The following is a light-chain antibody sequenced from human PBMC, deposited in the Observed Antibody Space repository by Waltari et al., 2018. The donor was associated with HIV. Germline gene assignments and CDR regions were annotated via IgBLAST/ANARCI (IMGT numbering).Light chain of an antibody. CDR1: RSAFETYNL. J-gene: IGLJ3*02. CDR2: EVM. V-gene: IGLV2-23*02. Sequence: QSALTQPASVSGSPGQSITISCTGTRSAFETYNLVSWYQQHPGKAPKLLLYEVMKRPSGVSTRFSGSMSANTASLTISGLQAEVEADYYCCSYVGGDTWVFGGGTKLTVL. CDR3: CSYVGGDTWV.